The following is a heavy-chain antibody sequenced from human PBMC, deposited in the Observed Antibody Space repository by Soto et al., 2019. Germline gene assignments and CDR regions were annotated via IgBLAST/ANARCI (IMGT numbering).Heavy chain of an antibody. V-gene: IGHV3-33*01. Sequence: QVQLVESGGGVVQPGRSLRLSCAASGFTFSSYGMHWVRQAPGKGLEWVAVIWYDGSNKYYADSVKGRFTISRDNSKNTLYLQMNSLRAEDTAVDYCARSSGWDDAFDIWGQGTMVTVSS. J-gene: IGHJ3*02. CDR3: ARSSGWDDAFDI. CDR2: IWYDGSNK. CDR1: GFTFSSYG. D-gene: IGHD6-19*01.